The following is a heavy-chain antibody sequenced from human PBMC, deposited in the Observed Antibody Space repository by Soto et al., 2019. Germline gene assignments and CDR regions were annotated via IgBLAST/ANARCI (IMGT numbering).Heavy chain of an antibody. CDR3: ARLYTYGYYYFDY. J-gene: IGHJ4*02. CDR2: IYYSGSN. V-gene: IGHV4-31*03. Sequence: SETLSLTCTVSGDSITSGNHYWSWIRQHPGKGLEWIGYIYYSGSNLYNPSLESRVTITVDTFRNQFSLKLSSVTAADTAVYYCARLYTYGYYYFDYWGLGTLVTVSS. D-gene: IGHD5-18*01. CDR1: GDSITSGNHY.